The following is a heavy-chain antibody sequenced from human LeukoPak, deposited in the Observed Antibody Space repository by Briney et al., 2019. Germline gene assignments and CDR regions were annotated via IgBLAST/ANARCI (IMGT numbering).Heavy chain of an antibody. CDR3: ATEAPRNYYFDY. CDR1: ENTFTYYH. CDR2: VYATGGST. J-gene: IGHJ4*02. V-gene: IGHV1-46*01. Sequence: ASVKVSCKASENTFTYYHIHWARQAPGQGVEWMGAVYATGGSTLNTQNFQGRVTMTRDTSTGTVYMELSSLRFEDTAMYYCATEAPRNYYFDYWGQGVLVTVSS.